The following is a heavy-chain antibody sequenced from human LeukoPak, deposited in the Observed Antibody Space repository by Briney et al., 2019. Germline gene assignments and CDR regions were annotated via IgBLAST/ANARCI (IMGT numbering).Heavy chain of an antibody. J-gene: IGHJ3*02. V-gene: IGHV4-4*09. CDR3: ASSSYYLSAFDI. Sequence: PSETLSLTCTVSGGSISSYYWSWIRQPPGKGLEWIGYIYTSGSTNYNPFLKSRVTISVDTSKNQFSLKLSSVTAADTAVYYCASSSYYLSAFDIWGQGTMVTVSS. D-gene: IGHD3-10*01. CDR2: IYTSGST. CDR1: GGSISSYY.